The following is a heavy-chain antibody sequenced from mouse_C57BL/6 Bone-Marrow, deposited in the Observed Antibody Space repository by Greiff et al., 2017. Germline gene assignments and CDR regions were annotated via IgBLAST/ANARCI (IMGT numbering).Heavy chain of an antibody. Sequence: QVQLQQSGAELVKPGASVKLSCKASGYTFTSYWMHWVKQRPGQGLEWIGNINPSNGGTNYNEKFKSKATLTVDKSSSTAYMQLSSLTSEDSAVYYCAREFPLYCSPFAYWGQGTLVTVSA. J-gene: IGHJ3*01. V-gene: IGHV1-53*01. CDR2: INPSNGGT. D-gene: IGHD1-1*01. CDR3: AREFPLYCSPFAY. CDR1: GYTFTSYW.